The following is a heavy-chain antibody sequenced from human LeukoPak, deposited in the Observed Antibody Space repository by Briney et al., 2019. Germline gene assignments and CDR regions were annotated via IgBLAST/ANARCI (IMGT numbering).Heavy chain of an antibody. V-gene: IGHV1-46*01. Sequence: ASVKVSCKAPGYTFTSYYMYWVRQAPGQGLEWMGIINPSGGSTSYAQKFQGRVTMTRDMSTSTVYMELSSLRSEDTAVYYCARDEGYYDSSGIINYWGQGTLVTVSS. CDR3: ARDEGYYDSSGIINY. D-gene: IGHD3-22*01. J-gene: IGHJ4*02. CDR2: INPSGGST. CDR1: GYTFTSYY.